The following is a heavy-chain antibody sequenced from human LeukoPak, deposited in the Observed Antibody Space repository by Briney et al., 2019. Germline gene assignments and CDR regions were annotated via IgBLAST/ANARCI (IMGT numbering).Heavy chain of an antibody. J-gene: IGHJ3*02. Sequence: ASETLSLTCTVSGYSISSGYYWGWIWQPPGKGLEWIGSIYHSGSTYYNPSLKSRVTISVDTSKNQFSLKLHSVTAADTAVYYCARDRKGYCSGDICYRVAFDIWGQGTMVTVSS. CDR2: IYHSGST. D-gene: IGHD2-15*01. CDR1: GYSISSGYY. V-gene: IGHV4-38-2*02. CDR3: ARDRKGYCSGDICYRVAFDI.